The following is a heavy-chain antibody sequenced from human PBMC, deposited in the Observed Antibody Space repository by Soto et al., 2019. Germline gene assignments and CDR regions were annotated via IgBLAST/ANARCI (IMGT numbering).Heavy chain of an antibody. Sequence: QLQLQESGPGLVKPSETLSLTCTVSGGSISSSSYYWGWIRQPPGKGLEWIGSIYYSGSTYYNPSLKSRVTISVDTSKNQFSLKLSSVTAADTAVYYCARARYCSGGSCAGIGPIDYWGQGTLVTVSS. CDR2: IYYSGST. CDR1: GGSISSSSYY. D-gene: IGHD2-15*01. CDR3: ARARYCSGGSCAGIGPIDY. J-gene: IGHJ4*02. V-gene: IGHV4-39*01.